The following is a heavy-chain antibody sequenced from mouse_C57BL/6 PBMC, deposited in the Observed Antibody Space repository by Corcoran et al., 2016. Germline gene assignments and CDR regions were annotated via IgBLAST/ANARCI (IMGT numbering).Heavy chain of an antibody. D-gene: IGHD3-2*02. Sequence: QVQLQQSGLELVKPGASVKISCKASGYTFTDYYINWVKQRPGQGLEWVGWIFPGSGSTYYNEKFKGKATLTVDKSSSTAYMLLSSLTSEDSAVYFCARGTAQATYYYAMDYWGQGTSVTVSS. J-gene: IGHJ4*01. CDR2: IFPGSGST. CDR1: GYTFTDYY. CDR3: ARGTAQATYYYAMDY. V-gene: IGHV1-75*01.